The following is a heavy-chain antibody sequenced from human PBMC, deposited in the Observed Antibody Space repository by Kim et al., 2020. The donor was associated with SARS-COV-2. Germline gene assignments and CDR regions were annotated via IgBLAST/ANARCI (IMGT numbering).Heavy chain of an antibody. CDR2: ISYSGNS. D-gene: IGHD2-2*01. V-gene: IGHV4-31*03. CDR3: AGGQPLYY. CDR1: GGSIRSGGKF. Sequence: SETLSLTCSVSGGSIRSGGKFWTWIRQHPAKGLEWIGYISYSGNSHYSPSLRSRVSISLQTSENQFSLELTSLTAAATAVYYCAGGQPLYYWGQGILVT. J-gene: IGHJ4*02.